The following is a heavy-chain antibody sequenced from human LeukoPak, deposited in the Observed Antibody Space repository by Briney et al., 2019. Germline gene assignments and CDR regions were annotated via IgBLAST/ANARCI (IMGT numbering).Heavy chain of an antibody. D-gene: IGHD6-13*01. V-gene: IGHV3-23*01. Sequence: GGSLRLSCAASNFAFSTYAMTWVRQAPGKGLEWVSSITGSGAGTSYADSVKGRFTISRDNAKNSLYVQMNSLRAEDTAVYYCARIGYSSSCFDYWGQGTLVTVSS. CDR1: NFAFSTYA. CDR3: ARIGYSSSCFDY. J-gene: IGHJ4*02. CDR2: ITGSGAGT.